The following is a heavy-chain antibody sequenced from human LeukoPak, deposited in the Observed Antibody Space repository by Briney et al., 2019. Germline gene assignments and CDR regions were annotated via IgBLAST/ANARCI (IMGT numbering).Heavy chain of an antibody. J-gene: IGHJ4*02. CDR3: VVGPDFWSGPDY. CDR1: GYTFTSYG. CDR2: ISAYNGNT. Sequence: EASVTVSCTASGYTFTSYGISWVRQAPGQGLEWMGWISAYNGNTNYAQKLQGRVTMTTDTSTSTAYMELRSLRSDDTAVYYCVVGPDFWSGPDYWGQGTLVTVSS. D-gene: IGHD3-3*01. V-gene: IGHV1-18*01.